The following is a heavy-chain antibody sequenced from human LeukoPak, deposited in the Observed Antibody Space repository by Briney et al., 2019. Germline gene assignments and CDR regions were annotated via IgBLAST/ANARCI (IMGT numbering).Heavy chain of an antibody. CDR3: ARMGAGRFDF. CDR2: IYYSGST. J-gene: IGHJ4*02. CDR1: GGSISSYY. V-gene: IGHV4-59*12. D-gene: IGHD1-26*01. Sequence: SETLSLTCTVSGGSISSYYWSWIRQPPGKGLEWIGYIYYSGSTNYNPSLKSRVTMSVDTSKNQFSLRLTSVTAADTAVYYCARMGAGRFDFWGQGTLVTVSS.